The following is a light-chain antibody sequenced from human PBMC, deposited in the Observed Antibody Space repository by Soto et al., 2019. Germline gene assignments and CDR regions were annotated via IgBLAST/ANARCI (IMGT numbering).Light chain of an antibody. Sequence: QSALTQPPSVSAAPGQKVTISCSGSSSNIGNNYVSWYQQLPGTAPKLLIYDNNVRPSGIPDRFSGSKSGTSATLDITGLQTGDEADHYCGTWDNSLSAVFGGGTKVTVL. CDR1: SSNIGNNY. CDR3: GTWDNSLSAV. V-gene: IGLV1-51*01. CDR2: DNN. J-gene: IGLJ2*01.